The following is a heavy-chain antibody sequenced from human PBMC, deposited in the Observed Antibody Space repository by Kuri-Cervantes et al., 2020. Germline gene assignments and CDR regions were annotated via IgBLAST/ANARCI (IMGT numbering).Heavy chain of an antibody. CDR1: GFTFDDYA. Sequence: GESLKISCAASGFTFDDYAMHWVRQAPGKGLEWVSGISGSSGSTYYADSVKGRFTISRDNSKNTLYLQMNSLRAEDTAVYYCAKDLAGSGWSFVDVWGKGTTVTVSS. CDR2: ISGSSGST. J-gene: IGHJ6*04. CDR3: AKDLAGSGWSFVDV. D-gene: IGHD6-19*01. V-gene: IGHV3-23*01.